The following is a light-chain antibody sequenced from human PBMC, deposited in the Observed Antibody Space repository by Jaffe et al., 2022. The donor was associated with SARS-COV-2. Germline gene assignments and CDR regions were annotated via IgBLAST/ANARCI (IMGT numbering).Light chain of an antibody. CDR2: DVS. Sequence: QSALTQPASVSGSPGQSITISCTGTSSDVGGYNYVSWFQQHPGKAPKLMIYDVSNRPSGVSNRFSGSKTGNTASLTISGLQAEDEADYYCSSSTTTNTWVFGGGTKLTVL. J-gene: IGLJ3*02. CDR3: SSSTTTNTWV. V-gene: IGLV2-14*01. CDR1: SSDVGGYNY.